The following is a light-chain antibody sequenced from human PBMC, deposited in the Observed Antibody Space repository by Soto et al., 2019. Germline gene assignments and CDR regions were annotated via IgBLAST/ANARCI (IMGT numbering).Light chain of an antibody. V-gene: IGLV2-23*01. J-gene: IGLJ2*01. Sequence: SALTQPASVSGSPGQSITISCTGTSSDVGRYHLVSWYQHHPAKAPKLIIYEGDKRPSGVSNRFSASKSGSTASLTISGLQAEDEADYHCCSYAGNSSVFGGGTKLTVL. CDR2: EGD. CDR3: CSYAGNSSV. CDR1: SSDVGRYHL.